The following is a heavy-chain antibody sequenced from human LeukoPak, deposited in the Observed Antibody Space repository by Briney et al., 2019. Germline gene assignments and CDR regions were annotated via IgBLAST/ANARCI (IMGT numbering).Heavy chain of an antibody. D-gene: IGHD4-23*01. CDR2: IIPILGIA. J-gene: IGHJ6*02. Sequence: GSSVKVSCKASGGTFINYTISWVRQAAGQGGEGMGGIIPILGIANYAQKFQRRVTITADKSTSTAYMELSSLRSEDTAVYYCASREVVSPPDGYGMDGGGQGPTGTVS. V-gene: IGHV1-69*02. CDR3: ASREVVSPPDGYGMDG. CDR1: GGTFINYT.